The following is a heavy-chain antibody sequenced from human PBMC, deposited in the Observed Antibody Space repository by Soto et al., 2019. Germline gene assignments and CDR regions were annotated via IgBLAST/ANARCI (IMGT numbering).Heavy chain of an antibody. D-gene: IGHD5-12*01. CDR3: ARCGYSGYDRPDYYYYYGMDV. CDR1: GFSFSDFE. Sequence: PGGSLRLSCAASGFSFSDFEMNWVRQAPGKGLEWISHITSGDAATYYADSVKGRFTISRDDARSSLFLQMIDLRGEDTAVYYCARCGYSGYDRPDYYYYYGMDVWGQGTTVTVSS. V-gene: IGHV3-48*03. CDR2: ITSGDAAT. J-gene: IGHJ6*02.